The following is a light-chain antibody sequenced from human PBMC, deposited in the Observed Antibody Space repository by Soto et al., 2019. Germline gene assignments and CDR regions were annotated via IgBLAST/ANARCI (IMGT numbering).Light chain of an antibody. V-gene: IGKV3-11*01. J-gene: IGKJ5*01. CDR1: QSVYNY. CDR2: DAS. CDR3: QQRRNYIT. Sequence: EIVLTQSPATLSLSPGERATLSCRASQSVYNYLAWYQQKPGQAPRLLIYDASNRATGIPARFSGRGSGTDFTLTISSLESEDFAIYYCQQRRNYITFGQGTRLEIK.